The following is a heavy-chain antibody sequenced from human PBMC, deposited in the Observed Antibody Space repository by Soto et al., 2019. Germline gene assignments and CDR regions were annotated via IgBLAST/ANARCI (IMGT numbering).Heavy chain of an antibody. D-gene: IGHD3-10*01. Sequence: QVRLQESGPGLLKPSETLSLTCSVSGASITTYYWSWFRQPPGKGLEWIGYIHDSGSTKYNASLEXRXTXSXXTSKTHFSLRLTSVTAADTAVYYCARPTSWFGDILWGQGTLVTVSS. V-gene: IGHV4-59*08. CDR2: IHDSGST. CDR1: GASITTYY. CDR3: ARPTSWFGDIL. J-gene: IGHJ4*02.